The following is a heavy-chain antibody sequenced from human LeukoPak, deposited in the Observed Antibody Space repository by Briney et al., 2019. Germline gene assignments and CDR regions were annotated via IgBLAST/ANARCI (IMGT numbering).Heavy chain of an antibody. D-gene: IGHD5-12*01. Sequence: GSLSLSCAASGFTFSSYSMNWVRQAPGKGLEWVSSISSSSSYIYYADSVKARFTISRDNAKNSLYLQKNSLRAEDTAVYYCARVGYDYPFDYWGQGTLVTVSS. CDR2: ISSSSSYI. CDR1: GFTFSSYS. CDR3: ARVGYDYPFDY. V-gene: IGHV3-21*01. J-gene: IGHJ4*02.